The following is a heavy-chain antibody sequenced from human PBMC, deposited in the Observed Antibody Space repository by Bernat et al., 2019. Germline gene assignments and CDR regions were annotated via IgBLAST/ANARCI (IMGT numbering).Heavy chain of an antibody. J-gene: IGHJ4*02. Sequence: EVQLVESGGGLVQPGGSLILSCAPSLFTVSNLYMSCLRQAPGKGLELVSFFYSGCSTYYADSVKGRFTISRDNSKNTLYLKMNSLRAEDTDVYYCARDVGIAARPTDYWGQGTLVTVSA. CDR1: LFTVSNLY. V-gene: IGHV3-66*01. CDR3: ARDVGIAARPTDY. CDR2: FYSGCST. D-gene: IGHD6-6*01.